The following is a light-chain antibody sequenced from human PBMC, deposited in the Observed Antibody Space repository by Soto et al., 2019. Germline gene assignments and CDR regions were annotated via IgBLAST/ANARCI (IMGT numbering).Light chain of an antibody. J-gene: IGKJ1*01. Sequence: EIVLTPSPATLSLSPGDRATLSCRASQSVRNYLAWYQQKRGQAPRLLVHDVSNRASGIPARFSGSGSGTDFTLTISSLEPEDFAVYYCQHRSNWPRGTFGQGTKV. CDR3: QHRSNWPRGT. CDR2: DVS. CDR1: QSVRNY. V-gene: IGKV3-11*01.